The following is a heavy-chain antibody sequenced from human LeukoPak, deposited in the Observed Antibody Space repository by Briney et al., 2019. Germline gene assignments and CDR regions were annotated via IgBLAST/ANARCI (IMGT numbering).Heavy chain of an antibody. CDR1: GGSISSGDYY. D-gene: IGHD3-9*01. CDR3: ASEQGDILTGVIDY. Sequence: SQTLSLTCTVSGGSISSGDYYWGWIRQPPGKGLEWIGYIYYSGSTYYNPSLKSRVTISVDTSKNQFSLKLSSVTAADTAVYYCASEQGDILTGVIDYWGQGTLVTVS. CDR2: IYYSGST. J-gene: IGHJ4*02. V-gene: IGHV4-30-4*01.